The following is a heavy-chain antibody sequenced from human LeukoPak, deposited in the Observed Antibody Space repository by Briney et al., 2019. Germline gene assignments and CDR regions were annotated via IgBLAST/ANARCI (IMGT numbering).Heavy chain of an antibody. CDR2: FYTSGST. J-gene: IGHJ4*02. CDR3: ARDKRGYSFDY. CDR1: GGSISSYY. D-gene: IGHD2-21*01. Sequence: SETLSLTCTVSGGSISSYYWSWIRQPAGKGLEWIGRFYTSGSTNFNPSLKSRVTMAVDTSKNQFSLKLSSVTAADTAVYYCARDKRGYSFDYWGLGTLVTVSS. V-gene: IGHV4-4*07.